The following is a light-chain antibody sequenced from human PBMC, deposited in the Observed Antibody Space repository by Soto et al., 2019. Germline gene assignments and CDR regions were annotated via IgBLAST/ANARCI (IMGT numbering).Light chain of an antibody. Sequence: DIPMTQSPSSLSASVGDRVTITCRASESISNYLHWYQQTPGKAPKLLISAASSLQSGVPSRFSGSGTGTDFTLTISNLQPEAFATYYCQQSYSTPRTFCQGTKLEI. CDR2: AAS. V-gene: IGKV1-39*01. CDR1: ESISNY. J-gene: IGKJ2*02. CDR3: QQSYSTPRT.